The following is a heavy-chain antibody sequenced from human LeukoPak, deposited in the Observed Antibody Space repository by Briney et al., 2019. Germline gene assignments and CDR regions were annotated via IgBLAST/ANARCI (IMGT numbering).Heavy chain of an antibody. D-gene: IGHD3-3*02. V-gene: IGHV3-21*01. CDR1: GFTFSSYN. J-gene: IGHJ4*02. CDR3: ARDSGKGISPKESCFDY. Sequence: KSGGSLRLSCAASGFTFSSYNMNWVRQAPGKGLEWVSSISSSISYIYYADSVKGRFTISRDNAKNSLYLQMNSLRAEDTAVYYCARDSGKGISPKESCFDYWGQGTLVTVSS. CDR2: ISSSISYI.